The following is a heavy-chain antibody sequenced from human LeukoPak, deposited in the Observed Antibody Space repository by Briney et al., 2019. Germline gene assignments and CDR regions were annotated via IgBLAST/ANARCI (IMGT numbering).Heavy chain of an antibody. Sequence: GGSLRLSCAASGFTVSNIYMTWVRQAPGKGLEWVSVIYTNGNTYNADSVKGRVTISRDNSKNTLYLQMNSLRVEDTAVYYCARSICGGDCSLDYWGQGTLVAVSS. CDR3: ARSICGGDCSLDY. D-gene: IGHD2-21*02. J-gene: IGHJ4*02. CDR2: IYTNGNT. V-gene: IGHV3-66*01. CDR1: GFTVSNIY.